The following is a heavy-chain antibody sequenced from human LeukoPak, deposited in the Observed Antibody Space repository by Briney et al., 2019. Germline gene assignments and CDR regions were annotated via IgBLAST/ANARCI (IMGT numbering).Heavy chain of an antibody. CDR1: GGTFSSYA. Sequence: ASVKVSCKASGGTFSSYAISWERQAPGQGLEWMGGIIPIFGTANYAQKFQGRVTITADKSTSTAYMELSSLRSEDTAVYYCARGPSGMVTYFDYWGQGTLVTVSS. CDR2: IIPIFGTA. V-gene: IGHV1-69*06. D-gene: IGHD3-3*01. J-gene: IGHJ4*02. CDR3: ARGPSGMVTYFDY.